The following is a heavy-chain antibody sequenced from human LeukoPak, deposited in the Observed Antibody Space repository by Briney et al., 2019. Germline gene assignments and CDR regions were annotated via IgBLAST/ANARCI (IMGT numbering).Heavy chain of an antibody. Sequence: SETLSLTCTVSGGSISSGDYYWSWIRQPPGKGLEWIGYIYYSGSTYYNPSLKSRVTISVDTSKNQFSLKLGSVTAADTAEYYCARAAYGSGLRFDPWGQGTLVTVSS. CDR1: GGSISSGDYY. D-gene: IGHD3-10*01. CDR2: IYYSGST. V-gene: IGHV4-30-4*01. J-gene: IGHJ5*02. CDR3: ARAAYGSGLRFDP.